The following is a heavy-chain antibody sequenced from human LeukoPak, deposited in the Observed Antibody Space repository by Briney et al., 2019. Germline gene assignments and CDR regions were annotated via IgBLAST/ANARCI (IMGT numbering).Heavy chain of an antibody. D-gene: IGHD6-13*01. CDR1: GYTFTDYY. CDR3: ARGWRIYSSSL. Sequence: GESLKISCEASGYTFTDYYITWVRQLPGKGLEWMGRIDPGDSSTDYSPSFQGHVTISADKSITTAYLHWTTLRASDTAIYYCARGWRIYSSSLWGQGTLVTVSS. V-gene: IGHV5-10-1*01. CDR2: IDPGDSST. J-gene: IGHJ4*02.